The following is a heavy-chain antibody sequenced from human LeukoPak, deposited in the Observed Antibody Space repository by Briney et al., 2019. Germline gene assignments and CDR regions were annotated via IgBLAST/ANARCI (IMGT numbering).Heavy chain of an antibody. CDR1: GASISSSTYY. J-gene: IGHJ4*02. Sequence: SETLSLTCTISGASISSSTYYWGWIRQPPGKGLEWIGSIYYSGSTYYSPSLKSRVTVSVDTSKNQLSLKPSSVTAADTAVYYCARLVYETSAYTSAVGYFFDYWGQGTLVTVSS. V-gene: IGHV4-39*01. CDR3: ARLVYETSAYTSAVGYFFDY. CDR2: IYYSGST. D-gene: IGHD3-22*01.